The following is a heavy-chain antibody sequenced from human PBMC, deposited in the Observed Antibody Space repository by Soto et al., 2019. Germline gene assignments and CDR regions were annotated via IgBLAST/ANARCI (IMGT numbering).Heavy chain of an antibody. V-gene: IGHV3-7*01. CDR3: AKVATGSYNWFDP. CDR2: IKPDGSET. CDR1: GFTFSNTW. D-gene: IGHD1-1*01. J-gene: IGHJ5*02. Sequence: GGSLRLSCTTSGFTFSNTWMNWVRQAPGKGLEWVANIKPDGSETYYVDSVKGRFTISRDNAKNSLFLHMSSLRAEDTAVYYCAKVATGSYNWFDPWGQGTLVTVSS.